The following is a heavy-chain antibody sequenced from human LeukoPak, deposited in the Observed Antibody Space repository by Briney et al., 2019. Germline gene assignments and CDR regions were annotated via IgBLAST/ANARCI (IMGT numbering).Heavy chain of an antibody. CDR3: ARDLNYDSSGYIALDY. Sequence: GASVKVSCKASGYTFTGYYMHWVRQAPGQGLEWMGWINPNSGGTNYAQKFQGRVTMTRDTSISTAYMELSRLRSDDTAVYYCARDLNYDSSGYIALDYWGQGTLVTVSS. CDR2: INPNSGGT. D-gene: IGHD3-22*01. V-gene: IGHV1-2*02. J-gene: IGHJ4*02. CDR1: GYTFTGYY.